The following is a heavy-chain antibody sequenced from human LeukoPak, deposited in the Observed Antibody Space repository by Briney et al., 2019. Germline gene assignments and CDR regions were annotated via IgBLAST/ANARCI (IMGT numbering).Heavy chain of an antibody. V-gene: IGHV1-69*04. D-gene: IGHD4-17*01. CDR3: ARDFGTGGDYGAFDY. J-gene: IGHJ4*02. CDR1: VGTFSSYA. Sequence: SVKVSCKASVGTFSSYASSWVRQAPGQGLEWMGRVIPILGISSYAQKFQGRVTSTADKSTSTAYLELGSLSSEDTAVYYCARDFGTGGDYGAFDYWGQGTLVTVSS. CDR2: VIPILGIS.